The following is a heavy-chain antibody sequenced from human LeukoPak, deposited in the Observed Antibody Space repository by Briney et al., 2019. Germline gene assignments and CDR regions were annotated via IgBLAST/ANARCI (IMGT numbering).Heavy chain of an antibody. CDR3: ARGFYDSSGYSNCFDP. V-gene: IGHV4-59*01. CDR2: IYYTGTT. CDR1: GDSISSSY. J-gene: IGHJ5*02. Sequence: SETLSLTCTVSGDSISSSYWSWIRQPPGKTLEWLGYIYYTGTTNYNPSLKSRVTMSIDTSKNQFSLNLNSVTAADTAVYYCARGFYDSSGYSNCFDPWDQGTLVTVSS. D-gene: IGHD3-22*01.